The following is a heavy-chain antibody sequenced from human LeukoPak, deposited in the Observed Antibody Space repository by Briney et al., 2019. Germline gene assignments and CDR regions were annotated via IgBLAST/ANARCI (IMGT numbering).Heavy chain of an antibody. Sequence: SVKVSCKASGGTFSSYAISWVRQAPGQGLEWMGGIIPIFGTANYAQKFQGRVTITTDESTSTAYMELSSLRSEDTAVYCCARERYNSGRSLVYWGQGTLVTVSS. CDR2: IIPIFGTA. D-gene: IGHD5-24*01. CDR1: GGTFSSYA. V-gene: IGHV1-69*05. CDR3: ARERYNSGRSLVY. J-gene: IGHJ4*02.